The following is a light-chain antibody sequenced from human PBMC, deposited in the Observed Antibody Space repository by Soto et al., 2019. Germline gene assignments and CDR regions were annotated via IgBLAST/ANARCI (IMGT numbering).Light chain of an antibody. CDR1: QSISSW. CDR3: QQYNSYSTWT. Sequence: DIQMTQSPSSLSASVGDRVTITCRASQSISSWLAWYQQKPGKAPKLLIYDASSLESGVPSRFSGSGSGTEFTLTINSLQPDDFATYYCQQYNSYSTWTFCQGTKVEIK. V-gene: IGKV1-5*01. J-gene: IGKJ1*01. CDR2: DAS.